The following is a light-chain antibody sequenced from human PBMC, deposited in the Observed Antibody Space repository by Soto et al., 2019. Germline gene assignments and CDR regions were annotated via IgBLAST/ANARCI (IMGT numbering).Light chain of an antibody. CDR2: DVT. CDR3: SSYTSDTTGV. CDR1: SSDVGGYNY. V-gene: IGLV2-14*03. J-gene: IGLJ1*01. Sequence: QSVLTQPASVSGSPGQSIAISCTGTSSDVGGYNYVSWYQQHPGKAPKLMIYDVTTRPSGVSNRFSGPKSGNTAALTISGLQAEDEADYYCSSYTSDTTGVFGTGTKVTVL.